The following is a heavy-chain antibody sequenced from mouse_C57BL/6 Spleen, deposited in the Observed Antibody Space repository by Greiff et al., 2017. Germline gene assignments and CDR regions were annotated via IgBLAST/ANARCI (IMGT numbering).Heavy chain of an antibody. V-gene: IGHV1-50*01. Sequence: VQLQQSGAELVKPGASVKLSCKASGYTFTSYWMQWVKQRPGQGLEWIGEIDPSDSYTNYNQKFKGKATLTLDTSSSTAYMQLSSLTSEDSAVYYCARNRGGYYFDYWGQGTTLTVSS. CDR3: ARNRGGYYFDY. CDR2: IDPSDSYT. CDR1: GYTFTSYW. J-gene: IGHJ2*01. D-gene: IGHD3-1*01.